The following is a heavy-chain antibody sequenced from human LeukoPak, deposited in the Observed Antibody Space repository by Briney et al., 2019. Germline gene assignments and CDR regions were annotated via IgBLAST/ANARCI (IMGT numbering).Heavy chain of an antibody. CDR1: GFTLSRNV. CDR3: ARGGIPTGPYYYFYYMDV. J-gene: IGHJ6*03. V-gene: IGHV3-30*01. Sequence: GGSLRLSCAASGFTLSRNVMHWVRQAPGKGLEWVALISYDGNNKFYVDSVTGRFTISRDNSRNTLYLQMNSLRGEDAAVYSCARGGIPTGPYYYFYYMDVWGKGTAVTVSS. D-gene: IGHD3-10*01. CDR2: ISYDGNNK.